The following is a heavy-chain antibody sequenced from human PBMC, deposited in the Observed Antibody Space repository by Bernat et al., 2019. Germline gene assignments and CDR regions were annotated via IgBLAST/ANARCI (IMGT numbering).Heavy chain of an antibody. Sequence: EVQLLESGGGLVQPGGSLRLSCAASGFTFSSYAMSWVRQAPGKGLEWVSAISGSGGSTYYADSVKGRFTISRDNSKNTLYLQMNSLRAEDTAVYYCAKDLTASDILTGLLDLWGRGTLVTVSS. CDR2: ISGSGGST. CDR1: GFTFSSYA. V-gene: IGHV3-23*01. CDR3: AKDLTASDILTGLLDL. D-gene: IGHD3-9*01. J-gene: IGHJ2*01.